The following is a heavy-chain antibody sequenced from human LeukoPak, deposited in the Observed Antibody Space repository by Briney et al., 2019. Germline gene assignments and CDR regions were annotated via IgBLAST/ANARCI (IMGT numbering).Heavy chain of an antibody. Sequence: SETLSLTCTVSGDSISSYYWSWIRQPPGKGLEWIGCIYYSGNTNYNPSLKSRVTISIDTSKNQFSLKLSSVTAADRAVYYCARDYAFDIWGQGTMVTVSS. CDR3: ARDYAFDI. CDR1: GDSISSYY. CDR2: IYYSGNT. J-gene: IGHJ3*02. V-gene: IGHV4-59*01.